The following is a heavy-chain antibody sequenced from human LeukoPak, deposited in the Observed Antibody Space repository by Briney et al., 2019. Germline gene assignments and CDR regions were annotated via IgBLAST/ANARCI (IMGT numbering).Heavy chain of an antibody. CDR3: ARDGYSSGWLESADY. CDR1: GYTFTSYG. V-gene: IGHV1-69*05. D-gene: IGHD6-19*01. CDR2: IIPIFGTA. J-gene: IGHJ4*02. Sequence: ASVKVSCKASGYTFTSYGISWVRQAPGQGLEWMGRIIPIFGTANYAQKFQGRVTITTDESTSTAYMELSSLRSEDTAVYYCARDGYSSGWLESADYWGQGTLVTVSS.